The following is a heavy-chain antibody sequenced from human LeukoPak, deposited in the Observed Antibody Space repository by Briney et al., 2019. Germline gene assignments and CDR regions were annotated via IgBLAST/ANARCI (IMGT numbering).Heavy chain of an antibody. CDR1: GFTFSSNW. Sequence: GGSLRLTCTASGFTFSSNWMTWVRQAPGKGLEWVANINEDGGGKYYVESVKGRFTISRDNARNSVHLELSNLRAEDTAVYYCATRRCSIAACRASSYRCFDFWGKGTTVIVSS. CDR2: INEDGGGK. D-gene: IGHD2-2*01. J-gene: IGHJ6*04. V-gene: IGHV3-7*01. CDR3: ATRRCSIAACRASSYRCFDF.